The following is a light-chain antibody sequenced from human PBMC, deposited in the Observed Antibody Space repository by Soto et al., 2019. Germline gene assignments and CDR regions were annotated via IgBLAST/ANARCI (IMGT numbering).Light chain of an antibody. CDR1: QSVSNY. CDR3: QQSYSTPWT. CDR2: DAS. J-gene: IGKJ1*01. Sequence: EIVLTQSPATLSLSPGEGATLSCRASQSVSNYLAWYQQKPGQAPRLLIYDASQRATGIPARFSGSGSGTDFTLTISSLEPEDFATYYCQQSYSTPWTFGQGTKVEIK. V-gene: IGKV3-11*01.